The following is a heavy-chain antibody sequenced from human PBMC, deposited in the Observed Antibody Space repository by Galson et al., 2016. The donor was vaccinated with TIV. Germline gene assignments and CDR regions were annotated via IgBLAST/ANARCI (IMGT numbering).Heavy chain of an antibody. V-gene: IGHV3-7*01. CDR3: ARDTWVLRAFDI. CDR1: EFTFRTYW. Sequence: SLRLSCAAPEFTFRTYWMSWVRQAPGKGLEWVANITEDGSEKYYVDSVKGRFTISRDNAKNSLYLQMNSLRAEDTAVYYCARDTWVLRAFDIWGQGTMVTVSS. J-gene: IGHJ3*02. CDR2: ITEDGSEK. D-gene: IGHD4/OR15-4a*01.